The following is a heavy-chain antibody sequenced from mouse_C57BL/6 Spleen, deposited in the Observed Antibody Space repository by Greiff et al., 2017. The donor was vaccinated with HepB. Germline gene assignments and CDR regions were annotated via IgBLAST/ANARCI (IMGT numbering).Heavy chain of an antibody. CDR2: IHPNSGST. D-gene: IGHD2-2*01. CDR1: GYTFTSYW. Sequence: QVQLKQPGAELVKPGASVKLSCKASGYTFTSYWMHWVKQRPGQGLEWIGMIHPNSGSTNYNEKFKSKATLTVDKSSSTAYMQLSSLTSEDSAVYYCASWMVTTGGFDYWGQGTTLTVSS. CDR3: ASWMVTTGGFDY. J-gene: IGHJ2*01. V-gene: IGHV1-64*01.